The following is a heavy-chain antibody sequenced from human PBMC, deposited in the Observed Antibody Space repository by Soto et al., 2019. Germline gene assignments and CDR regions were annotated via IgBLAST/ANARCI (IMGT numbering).Heavy chain of an antibody. Sequence: SETLSLTCTVSCGSISSYYWSWIRQPPGKGLEWIGYIYYSGSTNYNPSLKSRVTISVDTSKNQFSLKLSSVTAADTAVYYCASSLSVWGSPFDYWGQGTLVTVSS. D-gene: IGHD3-16*01. CDR3: ASSLSVWGSPFDY. J-gene: IGHJ4*02. V-gene: IGHV4-59*01. CDR1: CGSISSYY. CDR2: IYYSGST.